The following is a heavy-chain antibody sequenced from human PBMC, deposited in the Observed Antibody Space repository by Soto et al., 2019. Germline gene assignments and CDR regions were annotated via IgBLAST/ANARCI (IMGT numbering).Heavy chain of an antibody. D-gene: IGHD3-10*01. CDR1: GVSISSYF. Sequence: PSVTLSLTSAVSGVSISSYFWSLIRQPPGRGLEWIGYTYHRGSTNYSPSLKSRVTISVDTSKNQFSLKLSSVTAADTAVYYCARGIMVRGVIIWRGWYYYGMDVWGQGTRVTVSS. CDR3: ARGIMVRGVIIWRGWYYYGMDV. CDR2: TYHRGST. V-gene: IGHV4-59*12. J-gene: IGHJ6*02.